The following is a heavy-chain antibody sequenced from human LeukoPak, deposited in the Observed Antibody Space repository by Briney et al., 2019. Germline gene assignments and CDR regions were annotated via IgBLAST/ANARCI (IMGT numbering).Heavy chain of an antibody. CDR1: GGSISSGDYF. V-gene: IGHV4-39*01. CDR3: ARALGYCSGGSCTRGYNWFDP. D-gene: IGHD2-15*01. Sequence: TLSLTCSVSGGSISSGDYFWTWIRQPPGKGLEWIGSIYYGGSTYYNPSLKSRVTISVDTSMNQFSLKLSFVTTADTAVYYCARALGYCSGGSCTRGYNWFDPWGQGTLVTVPS. CDR2: IYYGGST. J-gene: IGHJ5*02.